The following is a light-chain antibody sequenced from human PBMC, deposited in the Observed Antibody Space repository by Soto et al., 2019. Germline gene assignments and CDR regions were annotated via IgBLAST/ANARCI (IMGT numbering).Light chain of an antibody. CDR1: SSDLGGYNY. Sequence: NGNSSDLGGYNYKPWYQHHPGKAPKLINSDVKRRPSGVSYRFFGSKSGNTPSLSISGLQSEKEADYYCNSYTSNALYVFGTGTRSPS. J-gene: IGLJ1*01. V-gene: IGLV2-14*03. CDR3: NSYTSNALYV. CDR2: DVK.